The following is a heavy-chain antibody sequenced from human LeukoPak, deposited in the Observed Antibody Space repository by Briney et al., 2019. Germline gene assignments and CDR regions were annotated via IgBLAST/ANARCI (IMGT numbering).Heavy chain of an antibody. CDR2: ISSSSSYI. CDR3: ARDGYYYGSGNRVYYYGMDV. Sequence: GGSLRLSCAASGFTFSSYSMNWVRQAPGKGLEWVSSISSSSSYIYYADSVKGRFTISRDNAKNSLYLQMNSLRAEDTAVYYCARDGYYYGSGNRVYYYGMDVWGQGTTVTVSS. CDR1: GFTFSSYS. J-gene: IGHJ6*02. D-gene: IGHD3-10*01. V-gene: IGHV3-21*01.